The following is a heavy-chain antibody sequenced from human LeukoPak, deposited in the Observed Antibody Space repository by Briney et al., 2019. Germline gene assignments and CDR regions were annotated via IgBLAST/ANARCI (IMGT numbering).Heavy chain of an antibody. J-gene: IGHJ4*02. CDR2: IIPIFGTA. V-gene: IGHV1-69*05. Sequence: SVKVSCKASGGTFSSYAISCVRQAPGQGLEWMGRIIPIFGTANYAQKFQGRVTITTDESTSTAYMELSSLRSEDTAVYYCAREGLTSYSDSSGYYTYFDNWGQGTLVTLSS. CDR1: GGTFSSYA. D-gene: IGHD3-22*01. CDR3: AREGLTSYSDSSGYYTYFDN.